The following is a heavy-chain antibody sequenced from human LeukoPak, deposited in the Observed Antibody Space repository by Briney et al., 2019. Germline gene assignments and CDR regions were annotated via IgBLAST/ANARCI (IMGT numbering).Heavy chain of an antibody. V-gene: IGHV3-30-3*01. CDR2: TSYDGSNK. CDR3: ARDRYFYGSGRYWYPLPN. J-gene: IGHJ4*02. Sequence: GGSLRLSCAASGFTFSGSAMHWVRQAPGKGLEWVAVTSYDGSNKYYADSVKGRFTISRDNFKNTLYLQMNSLRAEDTALYYCARDRYFYGSGRYWYPLPNWGQGTLVTVSS. CDR1: GFTFSGSA. D-gene: IGHD3-10*01.